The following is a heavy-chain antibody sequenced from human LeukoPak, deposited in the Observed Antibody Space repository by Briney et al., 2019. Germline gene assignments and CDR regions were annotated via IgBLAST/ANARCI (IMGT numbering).Heavy chain of an antibody. V-gene: IGHV4-34*01. D-gene: IGHD3-22*01. J-gene: IGHJ4*02. CDR2: INHSGST. CDR3: ASLRIVSSGYQVVY. Sequence: SETLSLTCAVYGGSFSGYYWSWIRQPPGKGQEWIGEINHSGSTNYNPSLKSRVTISVDTSKNQFSLKLSSVTAADTAVYYCASLRIVSSGYQVVYWGQGTLVTVSS. CDR1: GGSFSGYY.